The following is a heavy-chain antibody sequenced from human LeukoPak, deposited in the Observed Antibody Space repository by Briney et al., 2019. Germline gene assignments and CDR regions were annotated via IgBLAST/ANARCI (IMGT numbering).Heavy chain of an antibody. D-gene: IGHD2-2*03. CDR3: AVLDIVVVPAARDAFDI. Sequence: SVKVSCKASGGTFISYTISWVRQAPGQGLEWMGRIIPILGIANYAQKFQCRVTITADKSTSTAYMELSSLRSEDTAVYYCAVLDIVVVPAARDAFDIWGQGTMVTVSS. CDR2: IIPILGIA. V-gene: IGHV1-69*02. CDR1: GGTFISYT. J-gene: IGHJ3*02.